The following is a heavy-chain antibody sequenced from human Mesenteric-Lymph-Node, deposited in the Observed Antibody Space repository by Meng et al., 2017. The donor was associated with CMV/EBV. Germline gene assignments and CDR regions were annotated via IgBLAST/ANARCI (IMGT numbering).Heavy chain of an antibody. J-gene: IGHJ4*02. CDR1: GGSFSGYY. CDR2: INHSGST. Sequence: QVQLQQWGTVLLKPSEPLSLTDAVDGGSFSGYYWSWIRQPPGKGLEWIGEINHSGSTNYNPSLKSRVTISVDTSKNQFSLKLSSVTAADTAVYYCARHQRWLKSEGGFNYWGQGTLVTVSS. CDR3: ARHQRWLKSEGGFNY. D-gene: IGHD4-23*01. V-gene: IGHV4-34*01.